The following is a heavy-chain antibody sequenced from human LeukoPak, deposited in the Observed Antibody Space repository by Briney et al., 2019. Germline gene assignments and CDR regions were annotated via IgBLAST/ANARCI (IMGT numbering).Heavy chain of an antibody. V-gene: IGHV1-3*01. CDR2: INAANGST. D-gene: IGHD2-2*01. CDR3: AREQDIVVVPAAILMY. CDR1: GYSFTDYA. J-gene: IGHJ4*02. Sequence: ASVKVSCKASGYSFTDYAMHWVRQAPGQRLEWMGWINAANGSTKYSQKFQGRVTITRDTSASRAYMELSSLRSEDTAVYYCAREQDIVVVPAAILMYWGQGTLVTVSS.